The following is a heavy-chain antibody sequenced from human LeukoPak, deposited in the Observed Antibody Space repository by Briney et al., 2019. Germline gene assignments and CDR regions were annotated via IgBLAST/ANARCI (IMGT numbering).Heavy chain of an antibody. CDR2: IYYSGST. V-gene: IGHV4-39*07. D-gene: IGHD6-13*01. J-gene: IGHJ4*02. CDR1: GGSLSSSSYY. Sequence: SETLSLTCTVSGGSLSSSSYYWGWIRQPPGKGLEWIGSIYYSGSTYYNPSLKSRVTISVDTSKNQFSLKLSSVTAADTAVYYCALIAAAGTGYFDYWGQGTLVTVSS. CDR3: ALIAAAGTGYFDY.